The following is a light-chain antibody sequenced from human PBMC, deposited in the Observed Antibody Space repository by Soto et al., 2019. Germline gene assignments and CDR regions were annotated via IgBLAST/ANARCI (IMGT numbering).Light chain of an antibody. CDR2: GAS. Sequence: EIVMTQSPATLSVSPGERATLSCRASQSVGSNLAWYQQKPGQAPRLLIYGASTRATGIPARFSGSGSGTEYTLTISSLQSEDFAMYCCQQDNNWPPDRTFGQGTKVEMK. CDR3: QQDNNWPPDRT. CDR1: QSVGSN. V-gene: IGKV3-15*01. J-gene: IGKJ1*01.